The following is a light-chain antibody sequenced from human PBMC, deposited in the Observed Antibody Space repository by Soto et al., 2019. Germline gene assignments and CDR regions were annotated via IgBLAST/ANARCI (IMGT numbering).Light chain of an antibody. CDR3: QQYNNWPLMYT. CDR2: GAS. V-gene: IGKV3D-15*01. Sequence: EIVMTQSPATLSVSPGERATLSCRASQSVSSILAWYQQKPGQAPRLLIYGASIRATGIPARFSGSGSGTEFTLTISSLQSEDFAVYYCQQYNNWPLMYTFGQGTKLEIK. CDR1: QSVSSI. J-gene: IGKJ2*01.